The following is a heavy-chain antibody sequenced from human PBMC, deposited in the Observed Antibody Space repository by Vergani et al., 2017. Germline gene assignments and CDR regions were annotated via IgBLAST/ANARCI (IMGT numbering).Heavy chain of an antibody. D-gene: IGHD5-12*01. J-gene: IGHJ4*02. CDR1: GGPFSGGSHY. Sequence: QVQLKESGPGLVGPSETLSLTCTVSGGPFSGGSHYWSWIRQSAGKGLVWIGRIYNTGGTNYDPSLKTRVTMSVDTSKNQFSLKLASVTAADTAIYDCARFSSGFVAWGPGTPVTVSS. CDR3: ARFSSGFVA. V-gene: IGHV4-61*02. CDR2: IYNTGGT.